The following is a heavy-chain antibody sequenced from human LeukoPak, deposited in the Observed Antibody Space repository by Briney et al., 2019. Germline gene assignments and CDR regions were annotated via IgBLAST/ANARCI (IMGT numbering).Heavy chain of an antibody. J-gene: IGHJ4*02. CDR2: INHSGST. CDR3: ASGPGTWYYY. D-gene: IGHD6-13*01. Sequence: KASETLSLTCAVYGGSFSGYYWSWIRQPPGKGLEWIGEINHSGSTNYNPSLKSRVTISIDTSKNQFSLKLSSVTAADTALYYCASGPGTWYYYWGQGTLVTVSS. V-gene: IGHV4-34*01. CDR1: GGSFSGYY.